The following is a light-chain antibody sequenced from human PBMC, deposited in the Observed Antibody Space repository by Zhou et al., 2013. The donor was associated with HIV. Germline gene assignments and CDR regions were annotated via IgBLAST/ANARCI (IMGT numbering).Light chain of an antibody. CDR3: HQYSDYSPLT. V-gene: IGKV1D-8*03. CDR2: AAS. J-gene: IGKJ4*02. CDR1: QGISSY. Sequence: VIWMTQSPSLLSASTGDRVTISCRMSQGISSYLAWHQQKSGKAPKLLMYAASTLQSGVPSRFSGIGSGTNFTLTISSLQPDDFATYYCHQYSDYSPLTFGGGTKVDIK.